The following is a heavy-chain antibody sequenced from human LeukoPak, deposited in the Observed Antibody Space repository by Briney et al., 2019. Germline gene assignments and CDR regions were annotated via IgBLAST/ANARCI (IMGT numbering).Heavy chain of an antibody. J-gene: IGHJ3*02. D-gene: IGHD3-22*01. Sequence: PSETLSLTCAVYGGSFSGYYWSWIRQPPGKGLEWIGEINHSGSTNYNLSLKSRVTISVDTSKNQFSLKLSSVTAADTAVYYCARGVGTMIVVVIADAFDNWGQGTLVTVSS. CDR3: ARGVGTMIVVVIADAFDN. CDR2: INHSGST. V-gene: IGHV4-34*01. CDR1: GGSFSGYY.